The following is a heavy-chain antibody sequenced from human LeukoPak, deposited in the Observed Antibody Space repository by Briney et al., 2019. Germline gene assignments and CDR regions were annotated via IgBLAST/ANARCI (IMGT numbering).Heavy chain of an antibody. V-gene: IGHV4-34*01. CDR3: ARGPYLDYGDLYYYYGMDV. D-gene: IGHD4-17*01. Sequence: SETLSLTCAGYGGSFSGYYWSWIRQPPGKGLEWIGEILHSGDTNYNPSLKSRVTISIDTSKGQFSLKLSSVTAADTAVYYCARGPYLDYGDLYYYYGMDVWGQGTTVTVSS. J-gene: IGHJ6*02. CDR2: ILHSGDT. CDR1: GGSFSGYY.